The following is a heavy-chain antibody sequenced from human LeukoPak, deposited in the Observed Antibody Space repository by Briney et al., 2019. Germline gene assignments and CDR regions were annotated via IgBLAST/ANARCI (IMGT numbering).Heavy chain of an antibody. V-gene: IGHV4-39*01. CDR3: ARLKEYYYDSSGYYYEGRYFDY. Sequence: SETLSLTCTVSGGSISSSSYYWGWIRQPPGKGLEWIGSIYYSGSTYYNPSLKRRVTISVDTSKNQFSLKLSSVTAADTAVYYFARLKEYYYDSSGYYYEGRYFDYWGQGTLVTVSS. D-gene: IGHD3-22*01. J-gene: IGHJ4*02. CDR1: GGSISSSSYY. CDR2: IYYSGST.